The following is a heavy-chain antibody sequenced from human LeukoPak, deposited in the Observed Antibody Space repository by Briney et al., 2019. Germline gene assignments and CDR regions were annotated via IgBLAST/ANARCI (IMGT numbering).Heavy chain of an antibody. V-gene: IGHV4-34*01. CDR1: GGYY. CDR3: AKRYCSSTTCYDDRGAFDY. Sequence: PSETLSLTCAVYGGYYWSWIRQPPGKGLEWIGEINPSGITNYNPSLKSRVTISVDTSKNQFSLKLSSVTAADTAVYYCAKRYCSSTTCYDDRGAFDYWGQGTLVTVSS. D-gene: IGHD2-2*01. J-gene: IGHJ4*02. CDR2: INPSGIT.